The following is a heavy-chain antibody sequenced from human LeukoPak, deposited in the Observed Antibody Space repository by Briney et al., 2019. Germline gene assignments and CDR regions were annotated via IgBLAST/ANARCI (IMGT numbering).Heavy chain of an antibody. CDR3: AKSDGTLPFDY. Sequence: PGGSPRLSCAASGFTFDDYAMHWVRQAPGKGLEWVSGISWNSGSIGYADSVKGRFTISRDNAKNSLYLQMNSLRAEDTALYYCAKSDGTLPFDYWGQGTLVTVSS. CDR2: ISWNSGSI. V-gene: IGHV3-9*01. CDR1: GFTFDDYA. J-gene: IGHJ4*02. D-gene: IGHD2-15*01.